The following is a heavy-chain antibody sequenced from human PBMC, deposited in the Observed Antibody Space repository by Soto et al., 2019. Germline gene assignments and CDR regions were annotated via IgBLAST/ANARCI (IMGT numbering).Heavy chain of an antibody. CDR3: ARVGGGTKVTLHYFDN. CDR2: IIPIFGTT. CDR1: GDTFSSYA. Sequence: QGQLVQSGAEVKKPGSSVKVSCKASGDTFSSYAISWVRQAPGQRLEWMGGIIPIFGTTSYAQNFLGRATITADESTRTAYMELSSVRSEDTAVYYCARVGGGTKVTLHYFDNWGQGTLVTV. V-gene: IGHV1-69*12. D-gene: IGHD4-17*01. J-gene: IGHJ4*02.